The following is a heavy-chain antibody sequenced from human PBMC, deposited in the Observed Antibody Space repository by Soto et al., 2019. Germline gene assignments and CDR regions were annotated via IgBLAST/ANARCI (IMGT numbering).Heavy chain of an antibody. D-gene: IGHD3-16*01. CDR3: ARVTNMGWGD. CDR2: IYIDGTT. V-gene: IGHV3-53*01. J-gene: IGHJ4*02. Sequence: EVQLVESGGGLIQPGGSLRLSCAGSGLTVSANYMTWVRQAPGKGLEWVSVIYIDGTTHYADSVKGRFTISRDNSKNTLYLHMNSLRAEDTAMYYCARVTNMGWGDWGQGTLVTVSS. CDR1: GLTVSANY.